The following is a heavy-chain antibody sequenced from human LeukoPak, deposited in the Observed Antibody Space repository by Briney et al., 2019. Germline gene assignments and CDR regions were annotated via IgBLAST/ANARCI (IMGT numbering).Heavy chain of an antibody. CDR1: GFPFDDYA. CDR3: AKAQGVVSPKLHDSFDI. CDR2: LTWYSDNI. J-gene: IGHJ3*02. D-gene: IGHD3-22*01. Sequence: PGGSLRLSCVVSGFPFDDYAMHWVRQAPGKGLVWVSGLTWYSDNIRYADSVKGRFTISRDNAKNSLYLQMNSLRPEDMALYYCAKAQGVVSPKLHDSFDIWGQGTMVTVSS. V-gene: IGHV3-9*03.